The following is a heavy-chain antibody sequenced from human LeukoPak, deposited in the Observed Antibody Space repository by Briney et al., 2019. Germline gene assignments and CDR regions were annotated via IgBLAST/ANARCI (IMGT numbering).Heavy chain of an antibody. J-gene: IGHJ4*02. V-gene: IGHV4-34*01. CDR3: ARGAPGGNDYGDY. CDR1: GGSFSDYY. Sequence: SETLSLTCAVYGGSFSDYYWTWIRQPPGKGLEWIGEINHSGNTNYNPSLKSRLTISVDTSKNQLSLKLSSVTAADTAVYYCARGAPGGNDYGDYWGQGTLVTVSS. CDR2: INHSGNT.